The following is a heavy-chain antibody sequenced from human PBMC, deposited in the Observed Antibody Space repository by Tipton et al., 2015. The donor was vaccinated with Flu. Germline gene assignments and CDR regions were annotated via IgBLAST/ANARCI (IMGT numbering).Heavy chain of an antibody. CDR2: ISWDGGST. J-gene: IGHJ6*03. V-gene: IGHV3-43*01. CDR1: GFTFSSYS. CDR3: AKDEGYKENYYYYYYMDV. D-gene: IGHD5-24*01. Sequence: SLRLSCAASGFTFSSYSMNWVRQAPGKGLEWVSLISWDGGSTYYADSVKGRFTISRDNSKNSLYLQMNSLRTEDTALYYCAKDEGYKENYYYYYYMDVWGKGTTVTVSS.